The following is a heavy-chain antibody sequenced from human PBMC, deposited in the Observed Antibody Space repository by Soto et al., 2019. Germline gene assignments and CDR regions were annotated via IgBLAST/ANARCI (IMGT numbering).Heavy chain of an antibody. CDR3: ARSIHP. CDR1: GGSIYSPRFY. CDR2: IYYSGST. V-gene: IGHV4-39*01. J-gene: IGHJ5*02. Sequence: SETLSLTCTVSGGSIYSPRFYWGWIRQPPGKGLEWIGTIYYSGSTYYTPSLQSRVTISLDTPENQVSLKLSSVTAADTAVYYCARSIHPWGQGTLVTVSS.